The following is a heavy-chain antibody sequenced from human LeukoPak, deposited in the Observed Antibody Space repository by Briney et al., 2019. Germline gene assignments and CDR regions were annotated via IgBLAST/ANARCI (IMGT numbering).Heavy chain of an antibody. CDR3: AKDWGSSGWYNWFDP. Sequence: GGSLRLSCAVSGFTISDHGMHWVRQAPGKGLEWVAMISHDGAAVYYGDSVKGRLTISRDNSNNTLYLQMNSLRVEDTAVYYCAKDWGSSGWYNWFDPWGQGTLVTVSS. J-gene: IGHJ5*02. D-gene: IGHD6-19*01. CDR2: ISHDGAAV. V-gene: IGHV3-30*18. CDR1: GFTISDHG.